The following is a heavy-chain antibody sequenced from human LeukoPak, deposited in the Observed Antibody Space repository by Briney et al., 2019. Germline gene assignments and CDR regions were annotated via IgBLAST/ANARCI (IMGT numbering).Heavy chain of an antibody. CDR1: GYSISSGYY. CDR3: ARQGPRRRYCSGGSCRLFNWFDP. CDR2: IYHSGST. J-gene: IGHJ5*02. D-gene: IGHD2-15*01. Sequence: SETLSLTCAVSGYSISSGYYWGWIRQPPGKGLEWIGSIYHSGSTYYNPSLKSRVTISVDTSKNQFSLKLSSVTAADTAVYYCARQGPRRRYCSGGSCRLFNWFDPWGQGTLVTVSS. V-gene: IGHV4-38-2*01.